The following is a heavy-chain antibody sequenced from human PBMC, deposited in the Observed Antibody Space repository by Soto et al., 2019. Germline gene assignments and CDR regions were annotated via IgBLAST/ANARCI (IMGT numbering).Heavy chain of an antibody. CDR2: ISAYNGNT. Sequence: QVQLVQSGAEVKKPGASVKVSCKASGYTFTSYGISWVRQAPGQGLEWMGWISAYNGNTNYAQKHQGRVTMTTATLTTTAYLELRRLRSVDTAVYYCARDHYYYDCSCYYCYFVLWGRGTLVTVSS. CDR1: GYTFTSYG. CDR3: ARDHYYYDCSCYYCYFVL. V-gene: IGHV1-18*01. J-gene: IGHJ2*01. D-gene: IGHD3-22*01.